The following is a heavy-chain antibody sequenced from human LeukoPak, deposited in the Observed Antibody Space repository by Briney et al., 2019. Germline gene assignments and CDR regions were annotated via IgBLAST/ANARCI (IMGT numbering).Heavy chain of an antibody. Sequence: SGPALVKPQQTLTLTCTFFGFSLSTSGMCVSWIRHPPGKALQWLARIDWDDDKYYSTSLKTRLTISKDTSKNQVVLTMTNMDPVDTATYYCAHTGVKYSRRLDYYFDYWGQGTLVTVSS. V-gene: IGHV2-70*11. CDR1: GFSLSTSGMC. CDR3: AHTGVKYSRRLDYYFDY. CDR2: IDWDDDK. J-gene: IGHJ4*02. D-gene: IGHD6-6*01.